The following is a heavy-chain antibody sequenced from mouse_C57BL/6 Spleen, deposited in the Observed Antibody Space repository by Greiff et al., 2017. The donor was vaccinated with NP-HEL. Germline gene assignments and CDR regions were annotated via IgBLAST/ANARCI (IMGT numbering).Heavy chain of an antibody. D-gene: IGHD2-2*01. V-gene: IGHV1-15*01. Sequence: QVQLQQSGAELVRPGASVTLSCKASGFTFTDYEMHWVKQTPVHGLEWIGAIDPETGGTAYNQKFKGKAILTADKSSSTAYMELRSLTSEDSAVYYCTRRLRHYFDYWGQGTTLTVSS. CDR3: TRRLRHYFDY. CDR1: GFTFTDYE. CDR2: IDPETGGT. J-gene: IGHJ2*01.